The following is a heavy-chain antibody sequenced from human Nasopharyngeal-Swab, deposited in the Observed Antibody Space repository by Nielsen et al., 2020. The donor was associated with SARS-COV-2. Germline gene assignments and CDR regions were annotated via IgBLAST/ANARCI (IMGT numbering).Heavy chain of an antibody. Sequence: SETLSLTCSVSGASVTTGTSYWSWIRQPPGKGLEWIGYMVHTGGTSSNPSLRSRVTMSVDMSKNQFSLKLSSVTAADTAVYYCARGWLQFGGTYFFDYWGQGTLVTVSS. CDR2: MVHTGGT. CDR1: GASVTTGTSY. J-gene: IGHJ4*02. CDR3: ARGWLQFGGTYFFDY. V-gene: IGHV4-61*01. D-gene: IGHD5-24*01.